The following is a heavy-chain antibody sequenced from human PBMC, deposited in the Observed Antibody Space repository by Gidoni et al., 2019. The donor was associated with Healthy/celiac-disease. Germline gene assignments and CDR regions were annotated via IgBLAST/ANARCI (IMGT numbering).Heavy chain of an antibody. CDR3: ARDVRLFYGSSWYFDY. CDR2: INSDGSST. V-gene: IGHV3-74*01. CDR1: GFTFSSYW. D-gene: IGHD6-13*01. J-gene: IGHJ4*02. Sequence: EVQLVESGGGLVQPGGSLRLSCSASGFTFSSYWMHWVRQAPGKGLVWVSSINSDGSSTSYADSVKGRFTISRDNAKNTLYLQMNSLRAEDTAVYYCARDVRLFYGSSWYFDYWGQGTLVTVSS.